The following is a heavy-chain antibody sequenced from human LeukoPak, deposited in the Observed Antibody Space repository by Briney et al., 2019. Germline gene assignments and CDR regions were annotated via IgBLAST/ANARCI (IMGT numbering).Heavy chain of an antibody. Sequence: GGSLRLSCAASGFTFNSYSMHWVRQAPGKGLEWVTTISDYETYKFYADSVKGRFTISRDNSKNTLYLQMNSLRAEDTAVYYCAKGAGPDIVVVVAATSRYYFDYWGQGTLVTVSS. CDR2: ISDYETYK. V-gene: IGHV3-30-3*01. J-gene: IGHJ4*02. CDR3: AKGAGPDIVVVVAATSRYYFDY. D-gene: IGHD2-15*01. CDR1: GFTFNSYS.